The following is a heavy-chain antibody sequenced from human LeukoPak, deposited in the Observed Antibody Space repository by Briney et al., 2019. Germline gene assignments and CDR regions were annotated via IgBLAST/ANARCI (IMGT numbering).Heavy chain of an antibody. CDR1: GFTFSDYY. CDR3: ARDSSGYHDFDY. V-gene: IGHV3-11*04. CDR2: ISSSGSTI. Sequence: GGSLRLSCAASGFTFSDYYMSWIRQAPGKGLEWVSYISSSGSTIYYADSVEGQFTISRDNAKNSLYLQMNSLRAEDTAVYYCARDSSGYHDFDYWGQGTLVTVSS. D-gene: IGHD3-22*01. J-gene: IGHJ4*02.